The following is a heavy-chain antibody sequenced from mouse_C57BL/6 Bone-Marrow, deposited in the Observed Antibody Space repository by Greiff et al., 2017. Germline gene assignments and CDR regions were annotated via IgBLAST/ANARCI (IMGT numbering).Heavy chain of an antibody. Sequence: QVQLQQSGPELVEPGASVKISCKASGYAFSSSWMNWVKQRPGKGLEWIGRIYPGDGDTNYNGKFKGKATLTADKSSSTAYMQLSSLTSEDSAVYFCARNLLLFAYWGQGTLVTVSA. J-gene: IGHJ3*01. CDR3: ARNLLLFAY. V-gene: IGHV1-82*01. CDR2: IYPGDGDT. D-gene: IGHD2-10*01. CDR1: GYAFSSSW.